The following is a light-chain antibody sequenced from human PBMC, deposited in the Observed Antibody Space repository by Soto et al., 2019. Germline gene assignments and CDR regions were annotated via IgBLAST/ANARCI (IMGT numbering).Light chain of an antibody. CDR2: DAS. Sequence: DIQMTHSPSTLSASVLYIVTLTFRASQSISSWLALYQQKPGKAPKLLIYDASSLESGVPSRFSCSGSVTEFTLTISSLHPDDFASYYCKQYSRDSTFGQGTKVDIK. V-gene: IGKV1-5*01. CDR1: QSISSW. J-gene: IGKJ1*01. CDR3: KQYSRDST.